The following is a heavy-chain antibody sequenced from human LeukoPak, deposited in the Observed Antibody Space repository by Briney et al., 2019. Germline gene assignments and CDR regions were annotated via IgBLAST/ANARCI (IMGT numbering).Heavy chain of an antibody. Sequence: PGGSLRLSCAASGFTFDDYGMSWVRQAPGRGLEWVSGINWNGGSTGYADSVKGRFTISRDNAKNSLYLQMNSLRAEDTAVYYCAELGITMIGGVWGKGTTVTISS. CDR3: AELGITMIGGV. CDR1: GFTFDDYG. J-gene: IGHJ6*04. D-gene: IGHD3-10*02. V-gene: IGHV3-20*04. CDR2: INWNGGST.